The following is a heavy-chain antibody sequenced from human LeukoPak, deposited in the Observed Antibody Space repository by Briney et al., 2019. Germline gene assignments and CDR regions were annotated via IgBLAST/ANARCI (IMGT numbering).Heavy chain of an antibody. J-gene: IGHJ5*02. V-gene: IGHV4-61*01. Sequence: SETLSLTCTVSGGSVSSGSYYWSWIRQPPGKGLEWIGYIYYSGSTKYNPSLKSRVTISEDTSKNQFSLMLTSVTAADTAVYYCARVSGGYGWGSYFHNWFDPWGQGTLVTVSS. CDR1: GGSVSSGSYY. CDR3: ARVSGGYGWGSYFHNWFDP. CDR2: IYYSGST. D-gene: IGHD3-10*01.